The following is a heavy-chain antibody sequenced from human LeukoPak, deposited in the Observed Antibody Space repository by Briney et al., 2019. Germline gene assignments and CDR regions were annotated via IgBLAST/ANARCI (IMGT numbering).Heavy chain of an antibody. Sequence: SETLSLTCTVSGGSISSYYWSWIRQPPGKGLEWIGYIYYSGSTNYNPSLKSRVTISVDTSKNQFSLKLSSVTAADTAVYYCARGWVRGVIRFIFDYWGQGTLVTVSS. CDR2: IYYSGST. V-gene: IGHV4-59*01. CDR1: GGSISSYY. J-gene: IGHJ4*02. CDR3: ARGWVRGVIRFIFDY. D-gene: IGHD3-10*01.